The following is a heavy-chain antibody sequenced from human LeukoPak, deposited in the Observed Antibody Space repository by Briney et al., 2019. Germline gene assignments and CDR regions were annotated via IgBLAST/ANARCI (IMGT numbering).Heavy chain of an antibody. CDR2: ISAYNGNT. J-gene: IGHJ5*02. Sequence: ASVKVSCKASGYTFTSYGISWVRQAPGQGLEWMGWISAYNGNTNYAQKLQGRVTMTTDTSTSTAYMELRSLRSDDTAVYYCARGRYFDWFAYHDAGFDPWGQGTLVTVSS. D-gene: IGHD3-9*01. CDR3: ARGRYFDWFAYHDAGFDP. CDR1: GYTFTSYG. V-gene: IGHV1-18*04.